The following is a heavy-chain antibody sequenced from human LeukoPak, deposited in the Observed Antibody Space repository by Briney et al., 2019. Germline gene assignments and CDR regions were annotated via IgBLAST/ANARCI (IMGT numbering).Heavy chain of an antibody. V-gene: IGHV3-49*03. CDR2: IRSKAYGGTT. J-gene: IGHJ4*02. D-gene: IGHD3-3*01. CDR3: TRDDFWSGLDY. Sequence: GGSLRLSCTASGFTFGDYAMSWFRQAPGKGLEWVGFIRSKAYGGTTEYAASVKGRFTISRDDSKSIAYLKMNSLKTEDTAVYYCTRDDFWSGLDYWGQGTLVTVSS. CDR1: GFTFGDYA.